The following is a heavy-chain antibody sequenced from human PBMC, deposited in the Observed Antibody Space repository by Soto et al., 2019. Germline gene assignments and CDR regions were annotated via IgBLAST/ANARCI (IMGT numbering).Heavy chain of an antibody. CDR1: GGTFSSYA. J-gene: IGHJ5*02. V-gene: IGHV1-69*12. D-gene: IGHD3-22*01. CDR3: ASLDSSGYYLNWFDP. CDR2: IIPIFGTA. Sequence: QVQLVQSGAEVKKPGSSVKVSCKASGGTFSSYAISWVRQAPGHGLEWMGGIIPIFGTANYAQKFQGRVTITADESTSTAYMELSILRSEDTAVYYCASLDSSGYYLNWFDPWGQGTLVTVSS.